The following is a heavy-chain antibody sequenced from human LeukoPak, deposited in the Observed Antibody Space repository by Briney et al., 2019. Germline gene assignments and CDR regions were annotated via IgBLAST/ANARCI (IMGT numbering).Heavy chain of an antibody. V-gene: IGHV4-38-2*02. Sequence: PSETLSLTCTVSGYSISSGYYWGWIRQPPGKGLEWIGSIYHSGSTYYNPSLKSRVTISVDTSKNQFSPKLSSVTAADTAVYYCAGLDYEVASTLENYWGQGTLVTVSS. CDR2: IYHSGST. J-gene: IGHJ4*02. CDR3: AGLDYEVASTLENY. CDR1: GYSISSGYY. D-gene: IGHD3-22*01.